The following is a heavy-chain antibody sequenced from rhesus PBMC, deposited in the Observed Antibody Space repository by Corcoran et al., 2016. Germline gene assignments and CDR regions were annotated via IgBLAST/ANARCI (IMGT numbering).Heavy chain of an antibody. CDR1: GGSISGYYY. J-gene: IGHJ4*01. D-gene: IGHD5-36*01. CDR3: ARGNIATVVYCDY. Sequence: QVQLQESGPGVVKPSETLSLTCAVSGGSISGYYYWSWIRQPPGKGLEGIGSIYSNSETTTDHPSLNSQVTLAQDTSKNQFSLKRSSVTATDTAVYYCARGNIATVVYCDYWGQGVLVTVSS. V-gene: IGHV4S12*01. CDR2: IYSNSETT.